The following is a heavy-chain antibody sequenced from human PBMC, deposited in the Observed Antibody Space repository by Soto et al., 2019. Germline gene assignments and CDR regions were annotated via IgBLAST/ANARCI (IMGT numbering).Heavy chain of an antibody. CDR2: IYSGGST. V-gene: IGHV3-66*01. CDR1: GFTVSSNY. Sequence: GGSLRLSCAASGFTVSSNYMSWVRQAPGKGLEWVSVIYSGGSTYYADSVKGRFTISRDNSKNTLYLQMNSLRAEDTAVYYCARNLDLAVAGSPTFDYWGQGTLVTVSS. CDR3: ARNLDLAVAGSPTFDY. D-gene: IGHD6-19*01. J-gene: IGHJ4*02.